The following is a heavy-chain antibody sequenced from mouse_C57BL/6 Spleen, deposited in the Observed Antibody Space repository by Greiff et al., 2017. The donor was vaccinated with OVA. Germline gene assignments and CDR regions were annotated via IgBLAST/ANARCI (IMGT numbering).Heavy chain of an antibody. V-gene: IGHV1-55*01. J-gene: IGHJ2*01. CDR2: IYPGSGST. D-gene: IGHD2-3*01. Sequence: QVHVKQPGAELVKPGASVKMSCKASGYTFTSYWITWVKQRPGQGLEWIGDIYPGSGSTNYNEKFKSKATLTVDTSSSTAYRQLSSLTSEDSAVYYCARWLLRGNFDYWGQGTTLTVSS. CDR3: ARWLLRGNFDY. CDR1: GYTFTSYW.